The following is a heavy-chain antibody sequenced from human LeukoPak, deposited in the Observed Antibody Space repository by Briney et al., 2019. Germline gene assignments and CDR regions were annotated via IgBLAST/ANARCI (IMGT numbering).Heavy chain of an antibody. CDR2: FDPEDGET. D-gene: IGHD1-26*01. Sequence: GASVKVSCKVSGYTLTDLSMHWVRQAPGKGLEWMGGFDPEDGETIYAQKFQGRVTMTEDASTDTAYIELSSLRSEDTAVYYCATVSYRFNWFDPWGQGTLVTVSS. CDR3: ATVSYRFNWFDP. CDR1: GYTLTDLS. V-gene: IGHV1-24*01. J-gene: IGHJ5*02.